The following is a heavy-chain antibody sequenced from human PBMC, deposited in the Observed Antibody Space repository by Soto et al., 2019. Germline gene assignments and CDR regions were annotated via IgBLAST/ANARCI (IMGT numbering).Heavy chain of an antibody. CDR2: IYYSGSN. CDR3: AREESGLFDY. J-gene: IGHJ4*02. CDR1: GGSISSYY. V-gene: IGHV4-59*12. Sequence: QVQLQESGPGLVKPSETLSLTCTVSGGSISSYYWSWIRQPPGKGLEWIGYIYYSGSNNYNPSLKSRVTISVDTSKKQFSLTLTSVTAADTAVYYCAREESGLFDYWGQGRLVTVSS. D-gene: IGHD5-12*01.